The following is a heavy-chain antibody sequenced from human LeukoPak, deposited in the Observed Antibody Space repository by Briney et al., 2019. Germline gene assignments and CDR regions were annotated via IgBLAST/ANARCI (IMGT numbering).Heavy chain of an antibody. D-gene: IGHD3-22*01. CDR2: IYYSGST. Sequence: SETLSLTYTVSGGSISSGGYYWSWIRQHPGKGLEWIGYIYYSGSTYYNPSLKSRVTISVDTSKNQFSLKLSSVTAADTAVYYCARGSYYEPPYWGQGTLVTVSS. J-gene: IGHJ4*02. CDR3: ARGSYYEPPY. V-gene: IGHV4-31*03. CDR1: GGSISSGGYY.